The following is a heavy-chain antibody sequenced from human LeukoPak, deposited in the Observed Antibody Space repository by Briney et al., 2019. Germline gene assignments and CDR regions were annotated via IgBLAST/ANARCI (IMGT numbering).Heavy chain of an antibody. Sequence: PSETLSLTCAVYGGSLSGYSWSWIRQPPGKGLEWIGELNHSGSTNYNPSLKRRVTISVDTSKNQFSLKLSSVTAADSPFYYCARVPGRPAAVFDYWGQGTLVTVSS. CDR2: LNHSGST. CDR3: ARVPGRPAAVFDY. J-gene: IGHJ4*02. CDR1: GGSLSGYS. D-gene: IGHD2-2*01. V-gene: IGHV4-34*01.